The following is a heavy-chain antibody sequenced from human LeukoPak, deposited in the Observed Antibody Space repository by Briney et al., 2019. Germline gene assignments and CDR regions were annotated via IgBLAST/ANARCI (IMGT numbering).Heavy chain of an antibody. CDR3: ARQEGGSYLED. CDR2: INHGGGT. CDR1: GGSFSDYF. Sequence: PSETLSLTCAVYGGSFSDYFWNWIRQPPGKGLEWIGEINHGGGTRYNPSLKSRATISVDTSKKQFSLKLSSVTAADTAVYYCARQEGGSYLEDWGQGTLVTVSS. D-gene: IGHD1-26*01. J-gene: IGHJ4*02. V-gene: IGHV4-34*01.